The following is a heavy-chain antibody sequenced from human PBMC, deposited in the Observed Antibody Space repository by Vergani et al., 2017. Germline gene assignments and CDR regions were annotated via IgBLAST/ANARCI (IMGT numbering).Heavy chain of an antibody. V-gene: IGHV1-69-2*01. CDR1: GYTLPDHY. J-gene: IGHJ6*02. Sequence: EVQLVQSGAEVKKPGATMKISCKVSGYTLPDHYMHWVKQAPGKGLEWMGLVDPEDGETIYAEKFKGRVTIAADTSTDTAHLELSSLRSEDTAVYYCATPQPVTTGGMEVWGQGTTVIVSS. D-gene: IGHD4-17*01. CDR3: ATPQPVTTGGMEV. CDR2: VDPEDGET.